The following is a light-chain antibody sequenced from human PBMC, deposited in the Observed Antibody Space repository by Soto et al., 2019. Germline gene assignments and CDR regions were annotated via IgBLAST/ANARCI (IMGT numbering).Light chain of an antibody. V-gene: IGKV3-20*01. Sequence: ELVLTQSPGTLSLSPGETATLACRASESIIIDYSAWYQHKPGQSPRLLIYATSKRATGIPDRCSGIGSETDFTLTISRLEPEDFALYYCQQFGRSPLFGQGTRLEI. CDR3: QQFGRSPL. J-gene: IGKJ5*01. CDR2: ATS. CDR1: ESIIIDY.